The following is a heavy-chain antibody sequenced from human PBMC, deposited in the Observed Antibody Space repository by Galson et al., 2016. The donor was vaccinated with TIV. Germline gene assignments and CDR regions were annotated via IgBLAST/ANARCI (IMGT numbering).Heavy chain of an antibody. J-gene: IGHJ4*02. CDR3: ARERGNRDYDSGLDY. D-gene: IGHD5-12*01. CDR1: GFTFSRSA. Sequence: SLRLSCAASGFTFSRSAIHWVRQAPGKGLEWVAVISADGRQKYYGESVRGRFTISRDNSKNTVYVQLDSLRTDDTAKYYCARERGNRDYDSGLDYWGQGTPVIVSS. CDR2: ISADGRQK. V-gene: IGHV3-30*04.